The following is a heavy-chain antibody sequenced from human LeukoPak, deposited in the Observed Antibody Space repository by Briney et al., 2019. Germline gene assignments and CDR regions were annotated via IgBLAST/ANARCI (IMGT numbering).Heavy chain of an antibody. V-gene: IGHV3-23*01. CDR1: GFTFSSYA. D-gene: IGHD1-1*01. Sequence: GGSLRLSCAASGFTFSSYAMSWVRQAPGGGLEWVSGIPGSGVDTFYADSVKGRFTISRDNSKNTLFLQMNSLRAEDAAVYYCAKEVGMYGTPTLDFWGQGTVVTVSS. J-gene: IGHJ4*02. CDR2: IPGSGVDT. CDR3: AKEVGMYGTPTLDF.